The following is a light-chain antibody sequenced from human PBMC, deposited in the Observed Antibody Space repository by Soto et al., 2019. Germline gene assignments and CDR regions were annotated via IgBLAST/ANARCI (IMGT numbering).Light chain of an antibody. CDR3: LFSYSGARV. J-gene: IGLJ2*01. CDR1: TGAVTSSHY. V-gene: IGLV7-46*01. CDR2: DTN. Sequence: QAGETQEPSLTVSPGGTVPLTCGFTTGAVTSSHYPYWFQQKPGQAPRTLIYDTNNKHSWTPARFSGSLLGGKAALTLSGAQPEDEADYYCLFSYSGARVFGGGTKLTVL.